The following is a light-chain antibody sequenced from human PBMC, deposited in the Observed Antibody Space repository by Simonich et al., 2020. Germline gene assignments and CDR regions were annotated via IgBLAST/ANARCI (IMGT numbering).Light chain of an antibody. CDR3: QQYYSTPT. CDR1: QRVLYSSNNKNY. J-gene: IGKJ1*01. V-gene: IGKV4-1*01. CDR2: WAS. Sequence: DIVMTQSPDSLAVSLGERATINCKSSQRVLYSSNNKNYLAWYQQKPGQPPKLLIYWASTRESGVPDLFSGSGSGTDFTLTISSLQAEDVAVYYCQQYYSTPTFGQGTKVEIK.